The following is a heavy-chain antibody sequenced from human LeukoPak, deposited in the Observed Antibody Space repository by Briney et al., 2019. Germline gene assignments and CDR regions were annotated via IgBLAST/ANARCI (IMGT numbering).Heavy chain of an antibody. CDR2: MNPNSGNT. CDR1: GYTFTSYD. J-gene: IGHJ6*03. V-gene: IGHV1-8*01. Sequence: ASVKVSCKASGYTFTSYDINWVRQATGQGLEWMGWMNPNSGNTGYAQKFQGRVTMTRNTSISTAYMELSSLRSEDTAVYYCARGFVEGLYYYYYYYMDVWGKGTTVTVSS. CDR3: ARGFVEGLYYYYYYYMDV.